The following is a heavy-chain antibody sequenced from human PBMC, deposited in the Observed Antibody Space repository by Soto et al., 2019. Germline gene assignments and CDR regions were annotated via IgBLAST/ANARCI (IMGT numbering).Heavy chain of an antibody. D-gene: IGHD6-19*01. J-gene: IGHJ4*02. CDR3: ARDRGIAWLVDFDY. CDR2: ISAYNGNT. Sequence: ASVKVSCKASGYTFTSYYMHWVRQAPGQGLEWMGWISAYNGNTNYAQKLQGRVTMTTDTSTSTAYMELRSLRSDDTAVYYCARDRGIAWLVDFDYWGQGTLVTVSS. V-gene: IGHV1-18*04. CDR1: GYTFTSYY.